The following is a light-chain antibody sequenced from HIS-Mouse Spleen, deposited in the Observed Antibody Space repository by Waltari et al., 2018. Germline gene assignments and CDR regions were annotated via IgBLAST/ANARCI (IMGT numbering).Light chain of an antibody. CDR2: EVS. CDR3: SSYAGSNTNYV. V-gene: IGLV2-8*01. J-gene: IGLJ1*01. CDR1: SRDVGCYNY. Sequence: QSALTQPPSASGSPGQSVTISCTGTSRDVGCYNYVSWYQQHPGKAPKLMIYEVSKRPSGVPDRFSGSKSGNTASLTVSGLQAEDEADYYCSSYAGSNTNYVFGTGTKVTVL.